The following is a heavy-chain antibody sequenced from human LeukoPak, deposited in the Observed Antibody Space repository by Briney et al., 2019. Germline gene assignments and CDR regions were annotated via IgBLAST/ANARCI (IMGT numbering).Heavy chain of an antibody. CDR3: ARVSCTSSATCYAGFDY. D-gene: IGHD2-2*01. V-gene: IGHV4-59*01. Sequence: GSLRLSCAASGFTFDDYGMSWVRQAPGKGLEWIGYIYYSGSTNYNPSLKSRVTMSIDTSKNHFSLKLSSVTAADTAVYYCARVSCTSSATCYAGFDYWGQGTLVTVSS. CDR2: IYYSGST. CDR1: GFTFDDYG. J-gene: IGHJ4*02.